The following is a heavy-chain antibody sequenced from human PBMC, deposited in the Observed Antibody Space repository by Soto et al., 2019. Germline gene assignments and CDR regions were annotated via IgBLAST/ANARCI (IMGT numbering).Heavy chain of an antibody. V-gene: IGHV3-48*02. Sequence: PGGSLRLSCAASGFTFKTFVMNWVRQAPGKGLEWVSYISGTTETINFADSVRGRFTISRDNAKHSMFLQVASLRDADTAVYYCVRQRGVMTDFDYFDSWGQGTLVTVSS. CDR2: ISGTTETI. CDR3: VRQRGVMTDFDYFDS. J-gene: IGHJ4*02. D-gene: IGHD2-21*02. CDR1: GFTFKTFV.